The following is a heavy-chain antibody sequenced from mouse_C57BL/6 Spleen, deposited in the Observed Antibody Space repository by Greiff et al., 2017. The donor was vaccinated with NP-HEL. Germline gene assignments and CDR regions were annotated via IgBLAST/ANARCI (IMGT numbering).Heavy chain of an antibody. CDR1: GYAFSSSW. D-gene: IGHD1-1*01. CDR2: IYPGDGDT. CDR3: ARWSDGSRGDY. J-gene: IGHJ2*01. Sequence: VQLQQSGPELVKPGASVKISCKASGYAFSSSWMNWVKQRPGKGLEWIGRIYPGDGDTNYNGKFKGKATLTADKSSSTAYMQLSSLTSEDSAVYFCARWSDGSRGDYWGQGTTLTVSS. V-gene: IGHV1-82*01.